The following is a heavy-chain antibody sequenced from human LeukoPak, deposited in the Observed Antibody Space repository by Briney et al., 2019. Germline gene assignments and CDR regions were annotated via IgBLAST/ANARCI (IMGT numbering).Heavy chain of an antibody. Sequence: PGGSLRLSCAASGFTFSSYWMSWVRQAPGKGLEWVSSISSSSSYIYYADSVKGRFTISRDNAKNSLYLQMNSLRAEDTAVYYCARDPGELRWERTLYYFDYWGQGTLVTVSS. CDR1: GFTFSSYW. D-gene: IGHD1-26*01. CDR2: ISSSSSYI. CDR3: ARDPGELRWERTLYYFDY. J-gene: IGHJ4*02. V-gene: IGHV3-21*01.